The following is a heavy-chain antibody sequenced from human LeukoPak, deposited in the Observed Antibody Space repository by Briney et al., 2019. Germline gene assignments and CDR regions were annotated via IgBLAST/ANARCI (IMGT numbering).Heavy chain of an antibody. J-gene: IGHJ4*02. CDR2: IRSKAYGGTT. Sequence: GGSLRLSCAASGFTFSSYAMSWVRQAPGKGLEWVGFIRSKAYGGTTEYAASVKGRFTISRDDSKSIAYLQMNSLKTEDTAVYYCTRERSCDYWGQGTLVTVSS. V-gene: IGHV3-49*04. CDR1: GFTFSSYA. CDR3: TRERSCDY.